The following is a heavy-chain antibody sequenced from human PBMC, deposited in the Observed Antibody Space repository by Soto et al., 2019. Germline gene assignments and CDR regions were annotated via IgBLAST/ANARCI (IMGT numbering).Heavy chain of an antibody. CDR1: GFSLSTSGVG. V-gene: IGHV2-5*02. D-gene: IGHD2-15*01. Sequence: QITLKESGPTLVKPTQTLTLTCTFSGFSLSTSGVGVGWIRQPPGKALEWLALIYWDEDKRYSPSLKSRLTITKDTSKNQVVLTMTNMDPVDTATYYCAHRRRFCSGNSCYSIWFEPWGQGTLVTVSS. CDR2: IYWDEDK. J-gene: IGHJ5*02. CDR3: AHRRRFCSGNSCYSIWFEP.